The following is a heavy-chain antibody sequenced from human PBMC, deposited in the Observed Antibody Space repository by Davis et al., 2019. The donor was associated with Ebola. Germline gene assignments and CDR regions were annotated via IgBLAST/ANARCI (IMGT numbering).Heavy chain of an antibody. J-gene: IGHJ4*02. D-gene: IGHD3-3*01. V-gene: IGHV4-59*01. Sequence: PSETLSLTCSVYGVSFSDSYYSWIRQPPGKGLEWIGYVYYSGTTNYNPSLMSRVTISVDTSKNQFSLKLTSVTAADTAVYYCARRDFWSSYIDYWGQGTLVTVSS. CDR2: VYYSGTT. CDR1: GVSFSDSY. CDR3: ARRDFWSSYIDY.